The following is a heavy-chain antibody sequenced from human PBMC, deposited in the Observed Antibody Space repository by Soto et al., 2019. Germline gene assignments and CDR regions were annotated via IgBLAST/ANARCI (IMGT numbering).Heavy chain of an antibody. J-gene: IGHJ4*02. CDR3: AKMDSSGWPRVPTTFDY. CDR1: GFTFSSYA. V-gene: IGHV3-23*01. D-gene: IGHD6-19*01. Sequence: EVQLLESGGGLVQPGGSLRLSCAASGFTFSSYAMSWVRQAPGKGLEWVSAISGSGGSTYYEDSVKGRFTISRDNSKNPLYLQMNSLRAEDTAVYYCAKMDSSGWPRVPTTFDYWGQGTLVTVSS. CDR2: ISGSGGST.